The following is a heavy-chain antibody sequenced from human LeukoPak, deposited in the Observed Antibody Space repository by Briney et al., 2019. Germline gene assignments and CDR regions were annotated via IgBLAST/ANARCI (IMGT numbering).Heavy chain of an antibody. CDR2: VRYDGSIQ. CDR3: GKGSSTSACPDY. CDR1: GFNFHSYG. V-gene: IGHV3-30*02. D-gene: IGHD6-19*01. Sequence: PGGSLRLSCAASGFNFHSYGMHWVRQAPGKGLDWVAFVRYDGSIQYYADSVKGRFAISRDKSKDTVSLQMNSLRPEDTAVYYCGKGSSTSACPDYWGQGTLVTVSS. J-gene: IGHJ4*02.